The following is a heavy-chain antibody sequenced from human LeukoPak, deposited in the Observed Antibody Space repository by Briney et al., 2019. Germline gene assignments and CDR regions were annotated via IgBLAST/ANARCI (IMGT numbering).Heavy chain of an antibody. D-gene: IGHD1-26*01. J-gene: IGHJ4*02. Sequence: PGGSLRLSCAASGFMFRPYAMDWVRQAPGKGLEWVSSISGSGDTTHYADSVKGRFTISRDDSKNTLYLQMNSLRAEDTALYFCAKNLLRSGSCPDSWGQGTLVTVSS. CDR2: ISGSGDTT. CDR1: GFMFRPYA. V-gene: IGHV3-23*01. CDR3: AKNLLRSGSCPDS.